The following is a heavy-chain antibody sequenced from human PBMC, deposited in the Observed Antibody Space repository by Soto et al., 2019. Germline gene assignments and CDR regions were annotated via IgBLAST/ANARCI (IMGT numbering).Heavy chain of an antibody. Sequence: QMQLVQSGPEVKQPGTSVKVSCKASGFTFSNSVVQWVRQTRGQRLEWIGWIVVGSGSRNYAQRFQERVTLTRDMSTRAADMELSSLRFEDTAVYYCAADTAAAGTYYFYDMDVWGQGTTVTVSS. J-gene: IGHJ6*02. CDR3: AADTAAAGTYYFYDMDV. CDR2: IVVGSGSR. V-gene: IGHV1-58*01. D-gene: IGHD6-13*01. CDR1: GFTFSNSV.